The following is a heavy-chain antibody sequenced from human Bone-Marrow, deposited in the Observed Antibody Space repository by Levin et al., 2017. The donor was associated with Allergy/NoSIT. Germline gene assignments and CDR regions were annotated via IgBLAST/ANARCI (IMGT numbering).Heavy chain of an antibody. CDR3: ARIYYDYIWGSYKSGGYYFDY. V-gene: IGHV4-59*01. CDR1: GDSMTTNY. J-gene: IGHJ4*02. CDR2: IYNTGST. Sequence: NAGGSLRLSCTVSGDSMTTNYWSWIRQPPGKGLEWIGYIYNTGSTNYNPSLKTRVTISVDTSKNQFSLKLSSVTAADTAVYYCARIYYDYIWGSYKSGGYYFDYWGQGALVTVSS. D-gene: IGHD3-16*01.